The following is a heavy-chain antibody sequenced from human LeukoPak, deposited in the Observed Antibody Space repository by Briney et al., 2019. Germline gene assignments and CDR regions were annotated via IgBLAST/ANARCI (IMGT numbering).Heavy chain of an antibody. CDR3: ARALRFLEWKTFDY. J-gene: IGHJ4*02. Sequence: SETLSLTCAVYGGSFSGYYWSWIRQPPGKGLEWIGEINHSGSTNYNPSLKSRVTISVDTSKNQFSLKLSSVTAADTAVYYCARALRFLEWKTFDYWGQGTLVTVSS. CDR1: GGSFSGYY. D-gene: IGHD3-3*01. V-gene: IGHV4-34*01. CDR2: INHSGST.